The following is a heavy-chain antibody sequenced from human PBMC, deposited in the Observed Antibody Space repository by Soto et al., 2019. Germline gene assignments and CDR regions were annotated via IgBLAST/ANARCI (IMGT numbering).Heavy chain of an antibody. CDR3: ARDYYEGSASYGIEI. J-gene: IGHJ3*01. CDR1: GYTFTGYY. CDR2: INPNTGGA. D-gene: IGHD3-16*01. V-gene: IGHV1-2*04. Sequence: QEHLVQSGAEVKSPGASVKVSCKAAGYTFTGYYIHWVRQAPGQGLEWMGWINPNTGGANIAQKYQGWVTLTRDTTITTTYMEVNRLTSNDTAVYYCARDYYEGSASYGIEIWGQWTMVTVAS.